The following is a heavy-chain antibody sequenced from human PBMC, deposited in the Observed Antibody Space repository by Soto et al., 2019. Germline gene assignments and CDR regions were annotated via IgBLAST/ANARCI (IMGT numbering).Heavy chain of an antibody. CDR2: IYYSGST. J-gene: IGHJ4*02. CDR1: GGSISSSSYY. V-gene: IGHV4-39*01. Sequence: SETLSLTCTVSGGSISSSSYYWGWIRQPPGKGLEWIGSIYYSGSTYYNPSLKSRVTISVDTSKNQFSLKLSSVTAADTAVYYCARHLLPGGQWEPPYYFDYWGQGTLVTVSS. D-gene: IGHD1-26*01. CDR3: ARHLLPGGQWEPPYYFDY.